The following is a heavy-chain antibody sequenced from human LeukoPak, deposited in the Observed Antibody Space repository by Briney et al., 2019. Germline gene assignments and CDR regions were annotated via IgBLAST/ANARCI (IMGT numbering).Heavy chain of an antibody. D-gene: IGHD4-17*01. J-gene: IGHJ3*02. CDR1: GYTFTSYG. CDR3: ARDGGDYGVSNDGFDI. CDR2: ISAYNGNT. Sequence: ASVKVSCKASGYTFTSYGISWVRQAPGQGLEWMGWISAYNGNTKYAQKVQGRVTMTTDTSTSIAYMELRSLRSDDTAVYYCARDGGDYGVSNDGFDIWGQGTMVTVSS. V-gene: IGHV1-18*01.